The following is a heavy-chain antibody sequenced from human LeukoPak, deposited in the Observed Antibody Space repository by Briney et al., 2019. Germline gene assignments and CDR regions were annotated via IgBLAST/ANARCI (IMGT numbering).Heavy chain of an antibody. V-gene: IGHV4-39*07. D-gene: IGHD6-19*01. CDR1: GGSISSSSYY. Sequence: SETLSLTCTVSGGSISSSSYYWGWIRQPPGKGLEWIGSIYYSGSTYYNPSLKSRVTISVDTSKNQFSLKLSSVTAADTAVYYCARNTGYSSGWYGVLTWYFDLWGRGTLVTVSS. CDR2: IYYSGST. CDR3: ARNTGYSSGWYGVLTWYFDL. J-gene: IGHJ2*01.